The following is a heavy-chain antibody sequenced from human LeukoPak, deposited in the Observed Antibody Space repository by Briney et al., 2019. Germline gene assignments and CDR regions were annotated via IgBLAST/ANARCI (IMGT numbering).Heavy chain of an antibody. Sequence: ASVKVSCKASGYTFTIYDINWVRQATGQGLEWMGWMNPNSGNTGYAQKFQGRVTMTRNTSISTAYMELSSLRSEDTAVYYCARGTSYSSSSAFDYWGQGTLVTVSS. CDR3: ARGTSYSSSSAFDY. CDR1: GYTFTIYD. CDR2: MNPNSGNT. D-gene: IGHD6-6*01. J-gene: IGHJ4*02. V-gene: IGHV1-8*01.